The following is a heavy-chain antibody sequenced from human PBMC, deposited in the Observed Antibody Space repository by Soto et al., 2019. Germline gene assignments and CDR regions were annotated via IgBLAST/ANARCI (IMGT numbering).Heavy chain of an antibody. CDR1: GYTFTGYY. CDR3: ARDYIAAAGMGRDYYYGMDV. CDR2: INPNSGGT. V-gene: IGHV1-2*04. J-gene: IGHJ6*02. Sequence: QVQLVQSGAEVKKPGASVKVSCKASGYTFTGYYMHWVRQAPGQGLEWMGWINPNSGGTNYAQKFQGWVTMTRDTSISTAYMELSRLRSDDTAVYYWARDYIAAAGMGRDYYYGMDVWGQGTTVTVSS. D-gene: IGHD6-13*01.